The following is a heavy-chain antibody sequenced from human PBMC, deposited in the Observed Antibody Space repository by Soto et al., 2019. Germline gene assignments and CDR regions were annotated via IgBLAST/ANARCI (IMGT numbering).Heavy chain of an antibody. CDR2: IIPVSGPA. J-gene: IGHJ4*02. CDR1: GGTLTNYV. CDR3: AGGTGEPH. Sequence: VMVTCKGSGGTLTNYVLNWVRRAPSKVLEWMGAIIPVSGPADYAQRFQGRVTITADLSTATVYMELSSLTSDDTAVYYCAGGTGEPHGGQGTLVTV. V-gene: IGHV1-69*01. D-gene: IGHD7-27*01.